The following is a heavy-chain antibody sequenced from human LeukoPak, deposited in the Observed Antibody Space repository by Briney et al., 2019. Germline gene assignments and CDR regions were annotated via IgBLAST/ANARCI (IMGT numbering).Heavy chain of an antibody. V-gene: IGHV3-64*01. Sequence: GGSLRLSCAASGFTFSSYAMHWVRQAPWKGLEYVPAISSNGSSTYYANSVKGRFTISRDNSKNTLYLQMGSLRAEDMAVYYCARASSLYYYYYMDVWGKGTTVTVSS. J-gene: IGHJ6*03. CDR3: ARASSLYYYYYMDV. CDR2: ISSNGSST. CDR1: GFTFSSYA. D-gene: IGHD6-6*01.